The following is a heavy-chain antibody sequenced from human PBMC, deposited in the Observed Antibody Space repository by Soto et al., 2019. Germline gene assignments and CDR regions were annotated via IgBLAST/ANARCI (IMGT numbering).Heavy chain of an antibody. CDR2: ISAYNGNT. J-gene: IGHJ4*02. D-gene: IGHD4-17*01. CDR1: GYTFTSYG. CDR3: ARVAHDYGDYASDY. V-gene: IGHV1-18*01. Sequence: ASVKVSCKASGYTFTSYGISWVRQAPGQGLEWMGWISAYNGNTNYAQKLQGRVTMTTDTSTSTAYMELRSLRSDVTAVYYCARVAHDYGDYASDYWGQGTLVTVSS.